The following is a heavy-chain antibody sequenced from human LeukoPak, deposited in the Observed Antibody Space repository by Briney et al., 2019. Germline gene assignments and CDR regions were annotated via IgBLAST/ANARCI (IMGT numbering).Heavy chain of an antibody. J-gene: IGHJ4*02. CDR1: GGSISSNGYY. Sequence: SETLSLTCSVSGGSISSNGYYWGWIRQPPGKGLEWIGSIYYSGSTFDNPSLKSRVTISMDKSRNQFSLKLSSVTAADTAVYYCARERGSSSWYPFDYWGQGNLVTVSS. CDR3: ARERGSSSWYPFDY. V-gene: IGHV4-39*07. CDR2: IYYSGST. D-gene: IGHD6-13*01.